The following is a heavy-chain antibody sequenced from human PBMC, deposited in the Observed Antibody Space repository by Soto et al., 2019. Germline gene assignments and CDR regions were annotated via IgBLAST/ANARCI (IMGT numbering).Heavy chain of an antibody. CDR2: ISYDGSNK. Sequence: GGSLRLSFKAPDFTFSSYAMHWVRQALGKGLVWVAVISYDGSNKYYADSVKGRFTIYRDNSKNTLYLQMNSLRAEDTAVYYCARDPHSGPLYYYYYGMDVWGQGTKVTVSS. J-gene: IGHJ6*02. V-gene: IGHV3-30-3*01. CDR3: ARDPHSGPLYYYYYGMDV. CDR1: DFTFSSYA. D-gene: IGHD3-3*02.